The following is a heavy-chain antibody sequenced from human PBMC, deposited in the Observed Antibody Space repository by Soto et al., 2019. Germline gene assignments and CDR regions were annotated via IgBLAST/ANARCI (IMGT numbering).Heavy chain of an antibody. CDR3: ARGWGSDSSSIWYNYYYYGMDV. V-gene: IGHV4-30-2*01. J-gene: IGHJ6*02. CDR2: IYHSGST. Sequence: SETLSLTCAVSGGSISSGGYSWSWIRQPPGKGLEWIGYIYHSGSTYYNPSLKSRVTISVDRSKNQFSLKLSSVTAADTAVYYCARGWGSDSSSIWYNYYYYGMDVWGQGTTVTVSS. CDR1: GGSISSGGYS. D-gene: IGHD6-13*01.